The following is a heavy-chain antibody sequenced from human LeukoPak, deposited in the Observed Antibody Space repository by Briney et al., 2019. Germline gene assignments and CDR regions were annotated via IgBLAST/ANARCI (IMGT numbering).Heavy chain of an antibody. Sequence: PGGSLRLSCAASGFTFSSYSMNWVRQAPGKGLEWVSSISSSSSYIYYADSVKGRFTISRDNAKNSLYLQMNSLRAEDTAVYYCARDRGRDVTGTRDAFDIWGQGTMVTVSS. V-gene: IGHV3-21*01. CDR1: GFTFSSYS. D-gene: IGHD1-1*01. CDR2: ISSSSSYI. CDR3: ARDRGRDVTGTRDAFDI. J-gene: IGHJ3*02.